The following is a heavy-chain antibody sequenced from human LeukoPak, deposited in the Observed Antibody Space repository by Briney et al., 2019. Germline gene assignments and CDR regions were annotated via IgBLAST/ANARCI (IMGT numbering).Heavy chain of an antibody. D-gene: IGHD3-22*01. CDR3: ARASGYDSSGYWKDY. CDR1: GYTFTGYY. CDR2: INPHNTGT. Sequence: ASVKVSCKTSGYTFTGYYLHWVRQAPGQGLEWMGRINPHNTGTNFAQEFQGRVTMTRDTSISTAYMELSSLRSDDTAVYYCARASGYDSSGYWKDYWGQGTLVTVSS. V-gene: IGHV1-2*02. J-gene: IGHJ4*02.